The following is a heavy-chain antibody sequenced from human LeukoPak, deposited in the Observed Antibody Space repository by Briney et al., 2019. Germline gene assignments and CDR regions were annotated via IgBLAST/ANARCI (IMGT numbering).Heavy chain of an antibody. D-gene: IGHD2/OR15-2a*01. CDR3: AKGLMGNSVFIDY. V-gene: IGHV3-23*01. CDR2: ISGSASST. J-gene: IGHJ4*02. Sequence: GGSLRLSCAASGFTFGDYAMTWVRQAPGKGLEWVSSISGSASSTYFADSVKGRFTISRDNYRNTLYLQMNSLRVDDTAIYYCAKGLMGNSVFIDYWGQGTLVTVSS. CDR1: GFTFGDYA.